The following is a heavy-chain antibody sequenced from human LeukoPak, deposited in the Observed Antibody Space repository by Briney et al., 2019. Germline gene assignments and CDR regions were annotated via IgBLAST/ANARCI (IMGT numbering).Heavy chain of an antibody. Sequence: GASVKVSCKASGYTFTGYYMHWVRQAPGQGLEWMGWINPNTGGTNYAQNFQGRVTLTRDTSISTAYMELSRLRSGDTAVSYCARLGGSSGWYDYWGQGTLVTVSS. CDR3: ARLGGSSGWYDY. D-gene: IGHD6-19*01. CDR2: INPNTGGT. J-gene: IGHJ4*02. V-gene: IGHV1-2*02. CDR1: GYTFTGYY.